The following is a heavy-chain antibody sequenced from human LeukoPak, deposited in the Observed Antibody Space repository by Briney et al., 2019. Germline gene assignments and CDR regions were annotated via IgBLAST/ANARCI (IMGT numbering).Heavy chain of an antibody. V-gene: IGHV4-34*01. CDR3: ARRPRRGYSKLSWAFDI. Sequence: PSETLSLTCAVYGGSFSGYYWSWIRQPPGEGLEWIGEINHSGSTNYNPSLKSRVTISVDTSKNQFSLKLSSVTAADTAVYYCARRPRRGYSKLSWAFDIWGQGTMVTVSS. CDR2: INHSGST. CDR1: GGSFSGYY. J-gene: IGHJ3*02. D-gene: IGHD6-13*01.